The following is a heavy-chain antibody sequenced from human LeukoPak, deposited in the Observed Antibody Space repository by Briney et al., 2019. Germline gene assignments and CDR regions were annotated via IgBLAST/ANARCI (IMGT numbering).Heavy chain of an antibody. CDR2: IYPGDSDT. J-gene: IGHJ6*02. CDR1: GYSFTSYW. CDR3: ASVPRDYYYGMDV. V-gene: IGHV5-51*01. Sequence: GESLKISCKGSGYSFTSYWIGWVRQMPGKSLEWMGNIYPGDSDTRYSPSFQGQVTISADKSISTAYLQWSSLKASDTAMYYCASVPRDYYYGMDVWGQGTTVTVSS.